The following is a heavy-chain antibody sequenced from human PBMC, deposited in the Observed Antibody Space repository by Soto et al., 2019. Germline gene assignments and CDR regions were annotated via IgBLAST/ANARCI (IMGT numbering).Heavy chain of an antibody. V-gene: IGHV1-69*02. CDR2: IIPILGIA. CDR3: ARATYYYGSGTRNWFDP. D-gene: IGHD3-10*01. Sequence: QVQLVHSGAEVKKPGSSVKVSCKASGGTFSSYTISWVRQAPGQGLEWMGRIIPILGIANYAQKFQGRVTITADKSTSTAYMELSSLRSEDTAVYYCARATYYYGSGTRNWFDPWGQGTLVTVSS. CDR1: GGTFSSYT. J-gene: IGHJ5*02.